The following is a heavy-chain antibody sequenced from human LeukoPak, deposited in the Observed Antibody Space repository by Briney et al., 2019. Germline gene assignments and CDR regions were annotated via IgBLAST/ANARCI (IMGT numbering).Heavy chain of an antibody. CDR1: GGSISSYY. J-gene: IGHJ6*03. CDR2: IYSNGIT. CDR3: ASSPNFYYYYMDV. Sequence: KPSETLSLTCTVSGGSISSYYWSWIRQPAGKGLEWIGRIYSNGITNYNPSLKSRLTMSVDTSKKEFSLKLTSVTAADTGAYYCASSPNFYYYYMDVWGKGTTVTVSS. V-gene: IGHV4-4*07.